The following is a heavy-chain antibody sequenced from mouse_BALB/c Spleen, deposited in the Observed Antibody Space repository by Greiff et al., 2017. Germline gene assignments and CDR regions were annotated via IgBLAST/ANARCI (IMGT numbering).Heavy chain of an antibody. CDR2: ISYSGST. V-gene: IGHV3-8*02. D-gene: IGHD1-1*01. J-gene: IGHJ1*01. CDR1: GDSITSGY. CDR3: ARGLYYGSSSWYFDV. Sequence: EVMLVESGPSLVKPSQTLSLTCSVTGDSITSGYWNWIRKFPGNKLEYMGYISYSGSTYYNPSLKSRISITRDTSKNQYYLQLNSVTTEDTATYYCARGLYYGSSSWYFDVLGAGTTVTVSS.